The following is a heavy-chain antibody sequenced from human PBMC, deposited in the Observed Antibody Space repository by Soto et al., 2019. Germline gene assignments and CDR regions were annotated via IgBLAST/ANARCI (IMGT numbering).Heavy chain of an antibody. CDR1: GYTFTGYY. D-gene: IGHD3-10*01. J-gene: IGHJ4*02. V-gene: IGHV1-2*04. CDR3: ARGYGSGPGDYDLDY. CDR2: INPNRGGT. Sequence: QVQLVQSGAEVKKPGASVKVSCKASGYTFTGYYIQWVRQAPGQGLEWMGWINPNRGGTNYAQKFQGWVTMTRDTSSSTAYMELSRLKSDDTAVYYCARGYGSGPGDYDLDYWGQGTMVTVSS.